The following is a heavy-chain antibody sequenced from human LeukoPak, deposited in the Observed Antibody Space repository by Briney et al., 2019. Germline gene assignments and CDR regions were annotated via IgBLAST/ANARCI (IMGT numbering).Heavy chain of an antibody. CDR3: AKGEYSRTSYYHYYMDV. Sequence: SETLSLTCTVSGVSIYSHDWSWIRQSPGKGLEWLGYSHYSGDTRYNPSLKNRVIISLDTSKNQFSLRLSSVTAADTAVYFCAKGEYSRTSYYHYYMDVWGKGTTVTVSS. CDR2: SHYSGDT. D-gene: IGHD6-6*01. V-gene: IGHV4-59*11. CDR1: GVSIYSHD. J-gene: IGHJ6*03.